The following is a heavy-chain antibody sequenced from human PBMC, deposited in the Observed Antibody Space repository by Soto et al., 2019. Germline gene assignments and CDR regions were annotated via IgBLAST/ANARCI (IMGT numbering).Heavy chain of an antibody. J-gene: IGHJ5*02. CDR3: ARGEGSYYDAWFDP. D-gene: IGHD3-22*01. CDR2: INAGNGNT. V-gene: IGHV1-3*01. CDR1: GYTFTSYA. Sequence: GASVKVSCKASGYTFTSYAMHWVRQAPGQRLEWMGWINAGNGNTKYSQKFQGRVTITRDTSASTAYMELSSLRSEDTAVYYCARGEGSYYDAWFDPWGQGTLVTVSS.